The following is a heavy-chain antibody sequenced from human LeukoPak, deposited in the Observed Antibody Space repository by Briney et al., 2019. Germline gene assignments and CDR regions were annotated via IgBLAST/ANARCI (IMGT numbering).Heavy chain of an antibody. V-gene: IGHV3-30-3*01. Sequence: GGSLRLSCAASGFTFSDYYMSWIRQAPGKGLEWVAVISYDGSNKYYADSVKGRFTISRDNSKNTLYLQMNSLRAEDTAVYYCARDLRVTTSPSVFAWGQGTLVTVSS. CDR1: GFTFSDYY. CDR2: ISYDGSNK. CDR3: ARDLRVTTSPSVFA. J-gene: IGHJ5*02. D-gene: IGHD4-17*01.